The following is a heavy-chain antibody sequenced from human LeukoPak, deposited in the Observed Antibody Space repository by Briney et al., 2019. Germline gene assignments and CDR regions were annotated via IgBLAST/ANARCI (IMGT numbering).Heavy chain of an antibody. CDR3: ARGAPGRGAFDI. CDR2: IIPILGIA. V-gene: IGHV1-69*04. J-gene: IGHJ3*02. CDR1: GGTFSSYA. Sequence: SVKVSCKASGGTFSSYAISLVRRAPGQGLEWMGRIIPILGIANYAQKFQGRVTITADKSTSTAYMELSSLGSEDTAVYYCARGAPGRGAFDIWGQGTMVTVSS. D-gene: IGHD3-10*01.